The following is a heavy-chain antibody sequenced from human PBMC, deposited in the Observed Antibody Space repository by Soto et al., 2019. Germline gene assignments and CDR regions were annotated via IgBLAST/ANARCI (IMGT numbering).Heavy chain of an antibody. CDR2: SYYSGYYSGIT. V-gene: IGHV4-61*01. D-gene: IGHD3-16*02. J-gene: IGHJ4*02. CDR1: GDSVTSDSYF. CDR3: ARHHDYVWGTYRWALDY. Sequence: SETLSLTCTVSGDSVTSDSYFWSWIRQPPGKGLEWIGNSYYSGYYSGITNHNPSLKSRVTVSVDTSKNQFSLQLRSVTTADTAVYYCARHHDYVWGTYRWALDYWGQGTVVTVSS.